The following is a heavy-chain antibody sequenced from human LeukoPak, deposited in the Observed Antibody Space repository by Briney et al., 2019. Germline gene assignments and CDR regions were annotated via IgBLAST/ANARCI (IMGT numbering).Heavy chain of an antibody. CDR3: AKDLYTTSNPERVYDY. V-gene: IGHV3-30*18. CDR2: TSYDGSNK. Sequence: PGGSLRLSCAASGFTFSSYEMNWVRQAPGKGLEGVAVTSYDGSNKYYADSVKGRFTISRDNSKNTLYLQMNSLRAEDTAVYYCAKDLYTTSNPERVYDYWGQGTLVTVSS. D-gene: IGHD1-14*01. CDR1: GFTFSSYE. J-gene: IGHJ4*02.